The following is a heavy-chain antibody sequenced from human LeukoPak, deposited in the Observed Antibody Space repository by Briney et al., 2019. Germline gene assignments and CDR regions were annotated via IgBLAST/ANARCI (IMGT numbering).Heavy chain of an antibody. CDR3: AAVPFQWFDP. Sequence: GGSLRLSCAASGFSFNIDYMAGVRQAPEKRLEWVSGINNGGDTYYEDPAQSRFTIARDDSNKTLYSQMKNLVSAETAAYYCAAVPFQWFDPWGQGTLVPVSS. CDR1: GFSFNIDY. J-gene: IGHJ5*02. V-gene: IGHV3-66*01. CDR2: INNGGDT. D-gene: IGHD6-19*01.